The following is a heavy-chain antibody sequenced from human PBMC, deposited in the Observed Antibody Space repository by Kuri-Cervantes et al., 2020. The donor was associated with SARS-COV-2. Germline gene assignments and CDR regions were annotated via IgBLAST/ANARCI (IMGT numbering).Heavy chain of an antibody. CDR3: ARSGVQTVTTKNYYYGMDV. CDR1: VGTFSSYA. Sequence: SVNVSCMASVGTFSSYAISWVRQAPGQGLEWLGGIVPIFGAPKYAQKFQARVTIAADESSTTAYMELSSLRSEDTAVYYCARSGVQTVTTKNYYYGMDVWGQGTTVTVSS. D-gene: IGHD4-17*01. J-gene: IGHJ6*02. V-gene: IGHV1-69*13. CDR2: IVPIFGAP.